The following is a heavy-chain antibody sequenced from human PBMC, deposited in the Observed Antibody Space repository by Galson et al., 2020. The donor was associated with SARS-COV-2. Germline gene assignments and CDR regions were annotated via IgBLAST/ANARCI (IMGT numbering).Heavy chain of an antibody. D-gene: IGHD2-2*02. V-gene: IGHV4-34*01. J-gene: IGHJ6*03. CDR3: AGEKIVVVPAAILNYYYYYMDV. CDR1: GGSFSGYY. CDR2: INHSGST. Sequence: SETLSLTCAVYGGSFSGYYWSWIRQPPGKGLEWIGEINHSGSTNYNPSLKSRVTISVDTSKNQFSLKLSSVTAADTAVYYCAGEKIVVVPAAILNYYYYYMDVWGEGTTVTVSS.